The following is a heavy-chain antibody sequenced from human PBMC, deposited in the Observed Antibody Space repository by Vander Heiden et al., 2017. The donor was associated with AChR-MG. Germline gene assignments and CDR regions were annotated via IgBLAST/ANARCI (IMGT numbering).Heavy chain of an antibody. Sequence: QVQLQESGPGLVKPSETLSLTCAVSGYSISRGHYWGWIRQPPGKGLEWIGSIYHSGSTYYNPSLKSRVTISVDTSKNQFSLKLSSVTAADTAVYYCARDLGEWELPNWFDPWGQGTLVTVSS. CDR1: GYSISRGHY. D-gene: IGHD1-26*01. J-gene: IGHJ5*02. CDR3: ARDLGEWELPNWFDP. CDR2: IYHSGST. V-gene: IGHV4-38-2*02.